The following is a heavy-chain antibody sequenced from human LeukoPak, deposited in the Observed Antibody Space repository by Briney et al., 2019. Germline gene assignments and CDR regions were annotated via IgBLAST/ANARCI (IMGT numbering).Heavy chain of an antibody. J-gene: IGHJ4*02. CDR3: ARDRGTFDY. V-gene: IGHV4-61*02. CDR2: IYTSGST. CDR1: GGSISSGSYY. Sequence: SETLSLTCTVAGGSISSGSYYWSWIRQPAGKGLEWIGRIYTSGSTNYNPSLKSRVTISVDTSKNQFSLKLSSVTAADTAVYYCARDRGTFDYWGQGTLVTVSS.